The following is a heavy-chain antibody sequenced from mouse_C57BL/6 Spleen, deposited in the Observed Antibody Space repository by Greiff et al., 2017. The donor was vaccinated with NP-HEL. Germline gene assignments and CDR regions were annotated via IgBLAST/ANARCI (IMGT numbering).Heavy chain of an antibody. V-gene: IGHV5-9-1*02. J-gene: IGHJ3*01. D-gene: IGHD2-4*01. CDR1: GFTFSSYA. CDR2: ISSGGDYI. CDR3: TRENYDYGAWFAY. Sequence: EVKVVESGEGLVNPGGSLKLSCAASGFTFSSYAMSWVRQTPEKRLEWVAYISSGGDYIYYADTVKGRFTISRDNARNTLYLQMSSLKSEDTAMYYCTRENYDYGAWFAYWGQGTLVTVSA.